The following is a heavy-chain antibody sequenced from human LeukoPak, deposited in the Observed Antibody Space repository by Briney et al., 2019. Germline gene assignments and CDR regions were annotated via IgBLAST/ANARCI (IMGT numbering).Heavy chain of an antibody. D-gene: IGHD6-13*01. V-gene: IGHV4-4*02. CDR2: MYHNGNA. CDR3: ARKGIAAADPFDY. J-gene: IGHJ4*02. CDR1: GGPISDSNW. Sequence: SGTLSLTCAVSGGPISDSNWWSWVRQPPGKGLEWMGEMYHNGNANYNPSLKTRVTISVDKSKNQFSLKLSSVTAADTAVYYCARKGIAAADPFDYWGQGSLVTVSS.